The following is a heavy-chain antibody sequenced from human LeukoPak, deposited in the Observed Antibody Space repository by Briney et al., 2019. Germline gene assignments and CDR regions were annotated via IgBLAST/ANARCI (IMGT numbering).Heavy chain of an antibody. V-gene: IGHV4-30-2*01. CDR3: ARDVFRTYDSSGYIDY. J-gene: IGHJ4*02. D-gene: IGHD3-22*01. Sequence: PSQTLSLTCTVSGGSISSGGYYWSWIRQPPGKGLEWIGYIYHSGSTYYNPSLKSRVTISVDRSKNQFSLKLSSVTAADTAVYYCARDVFRTYDSSGYIDYWGQGTLVTVSS. CDR2: IYHSGST. CDR1: GGSISSGGYY.